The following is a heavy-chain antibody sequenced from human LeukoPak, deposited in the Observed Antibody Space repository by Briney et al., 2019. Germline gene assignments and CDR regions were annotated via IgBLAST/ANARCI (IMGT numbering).Heavy chain of an antibody. CDR3: AKDLASYDNYYYYMDV. Sequence: GGSLRLSCAASGFTFSSYAMSWVRQAPGKGLEWVSATSGSGGSTYYADSVKGRFTISRDNSKNTLYLQMNSLRAEDTAVYYCAKDLASYDNYYYYMDVWGKGTTVTVSS. D-gene: IGHD5-18*01. CDR1: GFTFSSYA. CDR2: TSGSGGST. V-gene: IGHV3-23*01. J-gene: IGHJ6*03.